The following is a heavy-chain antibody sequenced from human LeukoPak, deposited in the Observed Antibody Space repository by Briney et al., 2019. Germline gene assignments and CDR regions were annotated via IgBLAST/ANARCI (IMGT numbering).Heavy chain of an antibody. CDR3: AGEVGGSWFDP. J-gene: IGHJ5*02. D-gene: IGHD1-26*01. CDR2: IYSSGNT. Sequence: PSQTLSLTCTVSGGSISSGSHYWSWIRQPAGKGLEWIGRIYSSGNTNYNPSLKSRVTISLDTSKNQFSLNLSSVTAAGTAVYYCAGEVGGSWFDPWGLGTLVTVSS. CDR1: GGSISSGSHY. V-gene: IGHV4-61*02.